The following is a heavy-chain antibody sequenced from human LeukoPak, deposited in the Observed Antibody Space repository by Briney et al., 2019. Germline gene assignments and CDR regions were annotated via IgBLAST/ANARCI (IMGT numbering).Heavy chain of an antibody. V-gene: IGHV1-69*05. Sequence: SVKVSCKASGGTFSSYAISWVRQAPGQGLEWMGGIIPIFGTANYAQKFQGRVTITTDESTSTAYMELSSLRSEDTAVYYCARGLGGRFLEWLPTDYWGQGTLVTVSS. CDR1: GGTFSSYA. D-gene: IGHD3-3*01. CDR3: ARGLGGRFLEWLPTDY. CDR2: IIPIFGTA. J-gene: IGHJ4*02.